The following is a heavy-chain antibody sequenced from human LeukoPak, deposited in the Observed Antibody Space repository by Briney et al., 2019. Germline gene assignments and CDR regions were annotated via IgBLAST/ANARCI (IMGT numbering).Heavy chain of an antibody. J-gene: IGHJ4*02. CDR3: AKDSLTARRGYFDY. CDR2: IWYDGSNK. Sequence: GGSLRLSCAASGFTFSSYGMHWVRQAPGKGLEWVAVIWYDGSNKYYADSVKGRFTISRDNSKNTLYLQMNSLRAEDTAVYYCAKDSLTARRGYFDYWGQGTLVTVSS. D-gene: IGHD6-6*01. V-gene: IGHV3-33*06. CDR1: GFTFSSYG.